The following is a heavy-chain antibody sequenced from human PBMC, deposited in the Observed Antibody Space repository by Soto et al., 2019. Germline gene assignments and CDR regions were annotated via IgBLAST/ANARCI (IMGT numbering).Heavy chain of an antibody. D-gene: IGHD2-2*02. CDR1: GFTLGSYA. CDR3: AKGYCRSTSCYTHATGFDP. V-gene: IGHV3-23*01. Sequence: GYLRVSLSACGFTLGSYAMGWVRQAPGNGLEWVSAISGSGGGTYYADYVRGRFTISRDNPKNTLYLQMNSLRAEDTAVDYCAKGYCRSTSCYTHATGFDPWGQGTLVTVSS. CDR2: ISGSGGGT. J-gene: IGHJ5*02.